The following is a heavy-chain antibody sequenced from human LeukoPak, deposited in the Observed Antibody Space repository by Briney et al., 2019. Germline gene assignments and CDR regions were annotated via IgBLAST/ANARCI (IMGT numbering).Heavy chain of an antibody. CDR2: ISYDGSNK. J-gene: IGHJ5*02. D-gene: IGHD2-15*01. V-gene: IGHV3-30-3*01. CDR1: GFTFSSYA. Sequence: GESLKISCKGSGFTFSSYAMHWVRQAPGKGLEWVAVISYDGSNKYYADSVKGRFTISRDNSKNTLYLQMNSLRAEDTAVYYCARGSGVQRCSGGSSYSSWFDPWGQGTLVTVSS. CDR3: ARGSGVQRCSGGSSYSSWFDP.